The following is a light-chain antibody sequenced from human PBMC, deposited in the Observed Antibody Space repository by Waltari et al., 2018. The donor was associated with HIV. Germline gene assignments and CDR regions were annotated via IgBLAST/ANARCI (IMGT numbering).Light chain of an antibody. Sequence: EIVWTQFPGTLSSTPGDTATLSCRDSKRVSNNYLAWYQQKPGQAPRLLIDGASSRATGIPDRFSGSGSGTHFTLTISRLEPEDFAVYYCQQYGGSSFTFGPGTKVDIK. CDR2: GAS. V-gene: IGKV3-20*01. CDR3: QQYGGSSFT. CDR1: KRVSNNY. J-gene: IGKJ3*01.